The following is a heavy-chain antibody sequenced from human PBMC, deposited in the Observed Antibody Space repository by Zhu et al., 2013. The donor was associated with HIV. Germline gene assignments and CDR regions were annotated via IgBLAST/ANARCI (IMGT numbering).Heavy chain of an antibody. D-gene: IGHD6-6*01. CDR1: AGSISSYY. V-gene: IGHV4-4*07. CDR3: ARLRGPARQHWGDY. CDR2: IYHSGST. J-gene: IGHJ4*02. Sequence: QVQLQESGPGLVKPSETLSLTCTVSAGSISSYYWNWIRQPAGKGLEWIGRIYHSGSTYYNPSLKSRVTISVDTSKNQFSLKLSSVTAADTAVYYCARLRGPARQHWGDYWGQGTQVTVSS.